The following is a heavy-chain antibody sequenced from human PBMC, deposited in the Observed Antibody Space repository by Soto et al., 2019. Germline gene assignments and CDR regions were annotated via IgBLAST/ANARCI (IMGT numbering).Heavy chain of an antibody. CDR1: GYTFSSYA. CDR3: ARDPSYYGMDV. CDR2: INAGNGNT. Sequence: ASVKVSCKASGYTFSSYAMHWVRQAPGQRLEWMGWINAGNGNTKYSQKFQGRVTITRDTSASTAYMELSSLRSEDAAVYYCARDPSYYGMDVWGQGTTVTVSS. V-gene: IGHV1-3*01. J-gene: IGHJ6*02.